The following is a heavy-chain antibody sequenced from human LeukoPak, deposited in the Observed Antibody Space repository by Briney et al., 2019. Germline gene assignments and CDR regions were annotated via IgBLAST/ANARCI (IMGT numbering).Heavy chain of an antibody. CDR3: ATSSTVGLNWFFDL. V-gene: IGHV1-2*02. Sequence: ASVKVSRKASGYTFTAYYVHWVRQAPGQGLEWMGCINPNSGGTNYAQRFQGRVTMTRDTSISTAYMELTRLTSDDTAVYSCATSSTVGLNWFFDLWGRGTLVTVSS. CDR2: INPNSGGT. D-gene: IGHD4/OR15-4a*01. J-gene: IGHJ2*01. CDR1: GYTFTAYY.